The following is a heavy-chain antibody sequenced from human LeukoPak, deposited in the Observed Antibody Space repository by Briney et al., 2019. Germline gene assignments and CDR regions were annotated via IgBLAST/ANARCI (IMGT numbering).Heavy chain of an antibody. V-gene: IGHV3-30*18. CDR1: GFTFSSYG. CDR2: ISYDGSNK. J-gene: IGHJ3*02. D-gene: IGHD4-17*01. Sequence: GGSLRLSCAASGFTFSSYGMYWVRQAPGKGLEWVAVISYDGSNKYYADSVKGRFTISRDNSKNTLYLQMNSLRVEDTAVYYCAKPIYGDYSPPGAFAIWGQGTMVTVSS. CDR3: AKPIYGDYSPPGAFAI.